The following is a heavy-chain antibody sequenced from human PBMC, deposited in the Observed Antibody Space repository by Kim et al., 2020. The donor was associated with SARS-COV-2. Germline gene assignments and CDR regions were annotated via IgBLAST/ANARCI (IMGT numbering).Heavy chain of an antibody. V-gene: IGHV4-34*01. J-gene: IGHJ5*02. Sequence: LRGRVTISVDTSKTQFSLRLSSVTAADTAVYYCARTALRYFAPAPNWFDPWGQGTLVTVSS. D-gene: IGHD3-9*01. CDR3: ARTALRYFAPAPNWFDP.